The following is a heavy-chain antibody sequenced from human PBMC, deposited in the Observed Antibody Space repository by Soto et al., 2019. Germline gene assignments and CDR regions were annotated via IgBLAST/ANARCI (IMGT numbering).Heavy chain of an antibody. V-gene: IGHV4-61*05. CDR3: ARRYGSAIDY. D-gene: IGHD1-26*01. CDR2: IYYSGST. Sequence: SETLSLTCAVSGGSISSGGYSWGWIRQPPGKGLEWIGYIYYSGSTNYNPSLKSRVTISVDTSKNQFSLKLSSVTAADTAVYYCARRYGSAIDYWGQGTLVTVSS. J-gene: IGHJ4*02. CDR1: GGSISSGGYS.